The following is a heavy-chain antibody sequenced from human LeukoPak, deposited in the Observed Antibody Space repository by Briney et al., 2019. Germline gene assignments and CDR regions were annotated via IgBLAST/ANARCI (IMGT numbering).Heavy chain of an antibody. Sequence: SVKVSCTASGGTFSTYAINWVRQAPGQGLEWMGRIIPILSQSNVAQKFQGTVSITADEFRNTAYMELNSLRSEDTAVYYCATGGAYTDAFDIWGQGTMVTVSS. CDR3: ATGGAYTDAFDI. D-gene: IGHD3-10*01. CDR1: GGTFSTYA. J-gene: IGHJ3*02. CDR2: IIPILSQS. V-gene: IGHV1-69*11.